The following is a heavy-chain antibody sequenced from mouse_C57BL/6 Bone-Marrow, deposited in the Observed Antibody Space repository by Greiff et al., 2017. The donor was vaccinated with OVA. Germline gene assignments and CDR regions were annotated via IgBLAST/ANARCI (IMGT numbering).Heavy chain of an antibody. CDR3: AIPYYYCSSWYFDV. J-gene: IGHJ1*03. V-gene: IGHV1-69*01. D-gene: IGHD1-1*01. CDR2: IDPSDSYT. Sequence: QVQLKQPGAELVMPGASVKLSCKASGYTFTSYWMHWVKQRPGQGLEWIGEIDPSDSYTNYNQKFKGKSTLTVDKSFSTAYMQLSSLTSEDSAVYYCAIPYYYCSSWYFDVWGTGTTVTVSS. CDR1: GYTFTSYW.